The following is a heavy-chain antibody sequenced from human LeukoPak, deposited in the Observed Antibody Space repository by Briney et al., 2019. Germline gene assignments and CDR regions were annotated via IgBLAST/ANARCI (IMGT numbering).Heavy chain of an antibody. CDR2: IYTSGST. CDR1: GGSISSYY. CDR3: ARNVVLRTHYYYYGMDV. D-gene: IGHD2/OR15-2a*01. J-gene: IGHJ6*02. Sequence: SETLSLTCTVSGGSISSYYWSWIRQPAGKGLEWIGRIYTSGSTNYNPSLKSRVTMSVDTSKNQFSLKLSSVTAADTAVYYCARNVVLRTHYYYYGMDVWGQGTTVTVS. V-gene: IGHV4-4*07.